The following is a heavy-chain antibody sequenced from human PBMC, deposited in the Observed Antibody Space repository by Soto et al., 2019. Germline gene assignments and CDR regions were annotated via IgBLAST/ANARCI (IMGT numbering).Heavy chain of an antibody. CDR1: GGSITSDY. D-gene: IGHD3-3*01. CDR2: IYYSGTT. V-gene: IGHV4-59*01. Sequence: PSETLSLTCTVSGGSITSDYWSWIRQPPGKGLEWIGYIYYSGTTNYNPSLKSRVSMSVDTSKNQFSLQLSSVTAADTVVYYCARDLGSGYYRSYGMDVWGQGTTVTVSS. J-gene: IGHJ6*02. CDR3: ARDLGSGYYRSYGMDV.